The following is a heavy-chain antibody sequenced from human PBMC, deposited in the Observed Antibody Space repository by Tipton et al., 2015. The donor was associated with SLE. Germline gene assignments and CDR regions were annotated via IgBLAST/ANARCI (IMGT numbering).Heavy chain of an antibody. CDR2: IYYSGST. Sequence: LRLSCTVSGGSISSYYWNWIRQPPGKGLEWIGYIYYSGSTNYNPSLKSRVTISVDTSRNQFSLKLSSVTAADTAVYYCARDSSGRYHFDYWGQGTLVTVSS. CDR1: GGSISSYY. CDR3: ARDSSGRYHFDY. J-gene: IGHJ4*02. D-gene: IGHD6-19*01. V-gene: IGHV4-59*01.